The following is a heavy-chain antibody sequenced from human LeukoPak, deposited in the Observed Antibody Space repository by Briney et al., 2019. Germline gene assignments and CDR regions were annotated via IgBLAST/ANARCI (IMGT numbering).Heavy chain of an antibody. CDR2: ISGSGGST. V-gene: IGHV3-23*01. D-gene: IGHD6-19*01. J-gene: IGHJ2*01. CDR3: AKALRVGAVDNWYFDL. CDR1: GFTFSSYA. Sequence: GGSLRLSCAASGFTFSSYAMSWFRQAPGKGLEWVSAISGSGGSTYYADSVKGRFTISGDNSKNTLYLQMNSLRAEDTAVYYCAKALRVGAVDNWYFDLWGRGTLVTVSS.